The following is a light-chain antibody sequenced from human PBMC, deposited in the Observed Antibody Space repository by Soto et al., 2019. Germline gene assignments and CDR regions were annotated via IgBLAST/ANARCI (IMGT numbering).Light chain of an antibody. CDR2: HAS. J-gene: IGKJ1*01. Sequence: IQMTHSPSTLSASIVDIVTMSFRASQNIGRWLAWYQQKPGTAPNLLIYHASNLRGGVPSRFSGSGSGTEFTLTISSLQPDDYATYYCQQYHSFWTFGQGTKVDIK. V-gene: IGKV1-5*01. CDR3: QQYHSFWT. CDR1: QNIGRW.